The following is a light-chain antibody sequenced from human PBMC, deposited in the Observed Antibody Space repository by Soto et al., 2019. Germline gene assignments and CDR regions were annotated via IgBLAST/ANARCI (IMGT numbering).Light chain of an antibody. J-gene: IGKJ5*01. V-gene: IGKV3-15*01. CDR2: GAS. CDR3: HQYNNWPRT. CDR1: QSVRNN. Sequence: IVMTQSPATLSVSPGERATLSCRASQSVRNNLAWYQQKPGQAPSLLIYGASTRHTGIPARFSGSGSGTEFTLTISSLQSEDFAVYFCHQYNNWPRTFGQGTRLEIQ.